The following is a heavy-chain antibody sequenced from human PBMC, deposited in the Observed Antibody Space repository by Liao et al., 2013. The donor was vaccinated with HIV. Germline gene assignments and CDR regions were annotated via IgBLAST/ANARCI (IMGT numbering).Heavy chain of an antibody. Sequence: QVQLQESGPGLVKPSQTLSLTCTVSGGSISSGNYYWSWVRQPAGKGLEWIGHLYSSGSTNYNPSLKSRVTISVDTSENQFSLKLSDVTAADTAVYYCARCGDYRGSANGFDVWGQGTKVTVSS. D-gene: IGHD4-17*01. V-gene: IGHV4-61*02. CDR1: GGSISSGNYY. CDR3: ARCGDYRGSANGFDV. CDR2: LYSSGST. J-gene: IGHJ3*01.